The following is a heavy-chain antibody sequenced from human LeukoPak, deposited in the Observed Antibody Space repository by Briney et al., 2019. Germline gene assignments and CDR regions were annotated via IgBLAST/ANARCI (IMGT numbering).Heavy chain of an antibody. CDR1: GFTFDDYG. D-gene: IGHD1-26*01. CDR3: ARGGVVGATNYFDY. V-gene: IGHV3-20*04. CDR2: INWNGGST. J-gene: IGHJ4*02. Sequence: GGSLRLSCAASGFTFDDYGMSWVRQAPGKGLEWVSGINWNGGSTGYADSVKGRFTISRDNAKNSLYLQMNSLRAEDTALYYCARGGVVGATNYFDYWGQGTLVTVSS.